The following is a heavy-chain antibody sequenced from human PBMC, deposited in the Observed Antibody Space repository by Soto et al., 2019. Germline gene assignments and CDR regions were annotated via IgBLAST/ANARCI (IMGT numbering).Heavy chain of an antibody. J-gene: IGHJ4*02. Sequence: SVKVSCKASGFTFTSSAVQWVRQARGQRLAWIGWIVVGSGNTNYAQKFQERVTITRDMSTSTAYMELSSLRSEDTAVYYCAAVGYSSSWYHFDYWGQGTLVAVSS. D-gene: IGHD6-13*01. CDR2: IVVGSGNT. V-gene: IGHV1-58*01. CDR1: GFTFTSSA. CDR3: AAVGYSSSWYHFDY.